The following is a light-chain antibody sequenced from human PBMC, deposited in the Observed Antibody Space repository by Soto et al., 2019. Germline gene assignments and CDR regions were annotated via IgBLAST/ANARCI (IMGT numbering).Light chain of an antibody. CDR2: SAS. J-gene: IGKJ2*01. CDR3: QHLNSHLVRYT. Sequence: DIQLTQSPSLLSASVGDRVTITCRASQGISSYLAWYQQKPGKAPTLLIYSASTLQSGVPSRFSSSGSGTELTLIFISRQPEDFATYYCQHLNSHLVRYTFGQGTKLDI. CDR1: QGISSY. V-gene: IGKV1-9*01.